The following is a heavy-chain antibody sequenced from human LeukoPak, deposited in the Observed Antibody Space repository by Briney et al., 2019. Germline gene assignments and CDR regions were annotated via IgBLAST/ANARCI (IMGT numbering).Heavy chain of an antibody. J-gene: IGHJ4*02. CDR1: NYSISSANY. Sequence: SETLSLTCTVSNYSISSANYWGWIRQPPGKGLEWIGSIYHSGNTYYNPSLKSRVTISVDTSKNQSSLKLSSVTAADMAVYYCAREVWVTTRYFDYWGQGTLVTVSS. CDR3: AREVWVTTRYFDY. CDR2: IYHSGNT. V-gene: IGHV4-38-2*02. D-gene: IGHD4-17*01.